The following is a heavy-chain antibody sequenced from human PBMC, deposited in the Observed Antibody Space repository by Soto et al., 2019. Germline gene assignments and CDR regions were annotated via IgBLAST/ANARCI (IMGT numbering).Heavy chain of an antibody. Sequence: SGPTLVKPTQTLTLTCTISGFSLSTSGVGVGWIRQPPGKSLEWLALIYWDDVQRYSPSLKTRLTITKDTSRSQVVLTMTNMDPVDTATYYCAHSPCSGGTCYLFDYWGQGTLVTVSS. CDR1: GFSLSTSGVG. CDR2: IYWDDVQ. J-gene: IGHJ4*02. CDR3: AHSPCSGGTCYLFDY. D-gene: IGHD2-15*01. V-gene: IGHV2-5*02.